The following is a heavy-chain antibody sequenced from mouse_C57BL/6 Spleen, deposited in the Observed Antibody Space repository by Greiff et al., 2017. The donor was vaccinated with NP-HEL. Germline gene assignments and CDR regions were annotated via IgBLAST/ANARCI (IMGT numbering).Heavy chain of an antibody. V-gene: IGHV1-26*01. CDR2: INPNNGGT. J-gene: IGHJ3*01. CDR3: ARSLVPFAY. CDR1: GYTFTDYY. Sequence: EVQLQQSGPELVKPGASVKISCKASGYTFTDYYMNWVKQSHGKSLEWIGDINPNNGGTSYNQKFKGKATLTVDKSSSTAYMELRSLTSEDSAVYYCARSLVPFAYWGQGTLVTVSA.